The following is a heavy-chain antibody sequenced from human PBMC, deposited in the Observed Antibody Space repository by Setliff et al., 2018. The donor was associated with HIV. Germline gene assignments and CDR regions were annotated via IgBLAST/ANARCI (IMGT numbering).Heavy chain of an antibody. Sequence: PGESLKISCKGSGYSFTTYWIAWVRQMPGEGLEWMGIINPADSDTRYSPSFQGQVTFSADKSINTAYLQWSGLKASSTAMYYCARQTVHTTHSLDFGSPNRDYYYGMDVWGQGTTVTVSS. CDR3: ARQTVHTTHSLDFGSPNRDYYYGMDV. J-gene: IGHJ6*02. CDR2: INPADSDT. D-gene: IGHD1-1*01. CDR1: GYSFTTYW. V-gene: IGHV5-51*01.